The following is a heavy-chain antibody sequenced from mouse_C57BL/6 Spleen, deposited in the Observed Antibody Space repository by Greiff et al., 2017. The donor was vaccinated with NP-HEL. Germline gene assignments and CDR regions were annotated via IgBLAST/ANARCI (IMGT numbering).Heavy chain of an antibody. CDR1: GYTFTSYW. J-gene: IGHJ3*01. D-gene: IGHD2-4*01. Sequence: QVQLQQPGAELVRPGSSVKLSCKASGYTFTSYWMHWVKQRPIQGLEWIGNIDPSDSETHYNQKFKDKATLTVDKSSSTAYMQLSSLTSEDSAVYYCARYFDYDVGFAYWGQGTLVTVSA. CDR3: ARYFDYDVGFAY. CDR2: IDPSDSET. V-gene: IGHV1-52*01.